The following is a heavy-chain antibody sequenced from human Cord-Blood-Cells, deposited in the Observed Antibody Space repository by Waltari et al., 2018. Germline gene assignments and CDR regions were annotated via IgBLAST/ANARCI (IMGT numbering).Heavy chain of an antibody. CDR3: AREDDIFAFDI. CDR1: GGSFSGDY. J-gene: IGHJ3*02. D-gene: IGHD3-9*01. Sequence: QVQLQQWGAGLLKPSETLSLTCAVYGGSFSGDYWSWNRQPPGKGLEWIGEIKHSGSTNYNPSLKSRVPISVDTSKNQFSLKLSSVTAADTAVYYCAREDDIFAFDIWGQGTMVTVSS. CDR2: IKHSGST. V-gene: IGHV4-34*01.